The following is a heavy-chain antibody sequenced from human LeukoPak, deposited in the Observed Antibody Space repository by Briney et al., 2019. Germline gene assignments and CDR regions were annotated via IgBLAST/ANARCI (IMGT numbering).Heavy chain of an antibody. CDR1: GYTFTDYY. V-gene: IGHV1-2*02. Sequence: ASVRVSRKTSGYTFTDYYLHWVRQAPGQGLEWMGRIDPNSGGTNYAQKFQVRVTVTRDTSISTMYMELSGLRSDDTAVYYCARVPGPYTTSRFDYWGQGTLVTVSS. J-gene: IGHJ4*02. CDR3: ARVPGPYTTSRFDY. CDR2: IDPNSGGT. D-gene: IGHD6-13*01.